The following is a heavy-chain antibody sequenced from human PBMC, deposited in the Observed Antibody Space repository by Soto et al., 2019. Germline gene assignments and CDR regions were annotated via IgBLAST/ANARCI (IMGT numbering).Heavy chain of an antibody. CDR3: ARGVATIGP. Sequence: PSETLSLTCSVSGDSISSYYWSWIRQPPGKGLEWIGYIYYSGSTNYNPSFESRVTISVDTPKNQFSLKLTSVTAADTAVYYCARGVATIGPWGQGTLVTVSS. CDR1: GDSISSYY. J-gene: IGHJ5*02. CDR2: IYYSGST. D-gene: IGHD5-12*01. V-gene: IGHV4-59*01.